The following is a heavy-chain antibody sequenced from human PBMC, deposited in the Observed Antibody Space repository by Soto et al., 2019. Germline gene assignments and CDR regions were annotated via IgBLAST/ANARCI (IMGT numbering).Heavy chain of an antibody. J-gene: IGHJ6*02. Sequence: SETLSLTCTASGGSVSSGSYYWSWIRQPPGKGLEWIGYIYYSGSTNYNPSLKSRVTISVDTSKNQFSLKLSSVTAADTSVYYCARDRVMATIGAHHYYYGRDVWGQGTTVSVSS. V-gene: IGHV4-61*01. D-gene: IGHD1-26*01. CDR3: ARDRVMATIGAHHYYYGRDV. CDR1: GGSVSSGSYY. CDR2: IYYSGST.